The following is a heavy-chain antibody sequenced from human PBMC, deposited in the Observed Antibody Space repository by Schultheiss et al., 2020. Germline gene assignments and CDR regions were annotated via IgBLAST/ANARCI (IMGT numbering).Heavy chain of an antibody. D-gene: IGHD1-26*01. V-gene: IGHV3-21*01. CDR3: ARGGRVAFDI. CDR1: GFTFNSYS. CDR2: ISRSSSYL. Sequence: GGSLRLSCAASGFTFNSYSMNWVRQAPGKGLEWVASISRSSSYLYYADSLKGRFTISRDDAKNSLYLQMNSLRAEDTAVYYCARGGRVAFDIWGQGTMVTVSS. J-gene: IGHJ3*02.